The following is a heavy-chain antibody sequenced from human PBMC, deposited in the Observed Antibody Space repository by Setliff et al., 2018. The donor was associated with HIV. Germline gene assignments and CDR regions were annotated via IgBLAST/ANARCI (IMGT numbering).Heavy chain of an antibody. Sequence: GGSLRLSCAASGFTFSNAWMSRVRQAPGKGLEWVGRIKSKADGGTIDYAAPVKGRFTISRDDSKNTLYVQMNGLKTEDTAVYYCMTDLRDTISGVEFDPWGQGTLVTVSS. CDR2: IKSKADGGTI. J-gene: IGHJ5*02. CDR1: GFTFSNAW. V-gene: IGHV3-15*01. CDR3: MTDLRDTISGVEFDP. D-gene: IGHD3-3*01.